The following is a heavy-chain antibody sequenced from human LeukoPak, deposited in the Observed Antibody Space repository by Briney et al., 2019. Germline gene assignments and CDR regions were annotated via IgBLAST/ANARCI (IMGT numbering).Heavy chain of an antibody. V-gene: IGHV1-58*02. D-gene: IGHD2-21*02. J-gene: IGHJ6*04. CDR2: IVVGSGNT. CDR3: ATDPLAYCGGDCYPLGMDV. Sequence: TSVKVSCKASGFTFTSSAMQWVRQARGQRLEWIGWIVVGSGNTNYAQKFRERVAITRDMSTSTAYMELSSLGSEDTAVYYCATDPLAYCGGDCYPLGMDVWGKGTTVTVSS. CDR1: GFTFTSSA.